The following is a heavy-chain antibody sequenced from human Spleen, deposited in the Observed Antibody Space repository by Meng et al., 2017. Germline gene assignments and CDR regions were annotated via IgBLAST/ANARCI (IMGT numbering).Heavy chain of an antibody. D-gene: IGHD6-6*01. Sequence: QGQLQESGPRSVTPSGTLSLTCTVSGGSVSSGSYYWSWIRQPPGKGLEWIGHIYYSGSTNYNPSLKSRVTISVDTSKNQFSLKLSSVTAADTAVYFCARSSTSPASYFFDYWGQGTLVTVSS. J-gene: IGHJ4*02. V-gene: IGHV4-61*01. CDR1: GGSVSSGSYY. CDR2: IYYSGST. CDR3: ARSSTSPASYFFDY.